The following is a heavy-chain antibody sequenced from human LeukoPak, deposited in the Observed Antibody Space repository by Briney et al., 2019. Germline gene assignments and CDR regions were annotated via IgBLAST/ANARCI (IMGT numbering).Heavy chain of an antibody. J-gene: IGHJ5*02. CDR2: ISGSGGGT. CDR1: GFTFSNYA. CDR3: ATGGYVWGSSLNWFDP. D-gene: IGHD3-16*01. Sequence: GGSLRLSCAASGFTFSNYAMNWVRQAPGKGLEWVSAISGSGGGTYYADSVKGRFTISRDNSKNTLYLQMNSLRAEDTAVYYCATGGYVWGSSLNWFDPWGQGTLVTVSS. V-gene: IGHV3-23*01.